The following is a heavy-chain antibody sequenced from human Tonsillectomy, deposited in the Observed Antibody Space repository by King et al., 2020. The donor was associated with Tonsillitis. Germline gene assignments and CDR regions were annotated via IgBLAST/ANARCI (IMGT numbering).Heavy chain of an antibody. CDR3: TTWYYYDSSGYYFDAFDI. J-gene: IGHJ3*02. D-gene: IGHD3-22*01. Sequence: EVQLVESGGGLVKPGGSLRLSCAASGFTFSNAWMSWVRQAPGKGLEWVGRIKSKTDGGTTDYAAPVKGRFTISRDDSKNTLYLQMNSLKTEDTAVYYCTTWYYYDSSGYYFDAFDIWGQGTMVTVSS. V-gene: IGHV3-15*01. CDR2: IKSKTDGGTT. CDR1: GFTFSNAW.